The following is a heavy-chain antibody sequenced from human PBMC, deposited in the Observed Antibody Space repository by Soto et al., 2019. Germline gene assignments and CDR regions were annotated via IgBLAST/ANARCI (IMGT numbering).Heavy chain of an antibody. CDR2: INAGNGNT. D-gene: IGHD2-15*01. V-gene: IGHV1-3*01. J-gene: IGHJ6*01. Sequence: QVQLVQSGAEVKKPAASVKVSCKASGYTFTSYAMHWVRQAPGQRLEWMGWINAGNGNTKYSQKFQGRVTITRDTSASRAYMELSSLRSEDTAVYYCARDIYNSGYCSGGSCYSNYYYYYGMDVWGQGTTVTVSS. CDR3: ARDIYNSGYCSGGSCYSNYYYYYGMDV. CDR1: GYTFTSYA.